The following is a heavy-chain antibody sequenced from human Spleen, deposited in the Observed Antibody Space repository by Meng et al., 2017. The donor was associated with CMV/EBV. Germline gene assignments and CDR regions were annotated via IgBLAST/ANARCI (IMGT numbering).Heavy chain of an antibody. V-gene: IGHV1-8*03. CDR1: GGSFKTYA. CDR3: ARGGSSGYSFDY. Sequence: KASGGSFKTYAFSWLRRAPGQGLEWMGGINPNSGNTGYAQKFQGRVTITRNTSISTAYMELSSLRSEDTAVYYCARGGSSGYSFDYWGQGTLVTVSS. D-gene: IGHD3-22*01. J-gene: IGHJ4*02. CDR2: INPNSGNT.